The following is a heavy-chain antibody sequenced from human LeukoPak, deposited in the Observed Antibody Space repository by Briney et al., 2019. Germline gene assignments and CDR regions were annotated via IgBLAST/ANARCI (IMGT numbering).Heavy chain of an antibody. CDR3: ARVYYYSGTYYLSFFDY. CDR1: GFTFSSYW. J-gene: IGHJ4*02. Sequence: GGSLRLSCAASGFTFSSYWMTWVRQAPGKGLEWVANINQDDSQIYYLESVEGRFTITRDNAKNSLHLQMNSLRADDTAIYYCARVYYYSGTYYLSFFDYWGQGTLVTVSS. D-gene: IGHD3-10*01. V-gene: IGHV3-7*01. CDR2: INQDDSQI.